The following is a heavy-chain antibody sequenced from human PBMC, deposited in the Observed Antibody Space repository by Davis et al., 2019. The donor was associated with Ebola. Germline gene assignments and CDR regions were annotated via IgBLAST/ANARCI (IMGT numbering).Heavy chain of an antibody. CDR1: GFTFSIYA. V-gene: IGHV3-21*01. Sequence: PGGSLRLSCAASGFTFSIYAMSWVRQAPGRGLEWVSSISSSSSYIYYADSVKGRFTISRDNAKNSLYLQMNSLRADDTAVYYCARVKVDCSSTSCNNYYYYGMDVWGQGTTVTVSS. J-gene: IGHJ6*02. CDR2: ISSSSSYI. CDR3: ARVKVDCSSTSCNNYYYYGMDV. D-gene: IGHD2-2*01.